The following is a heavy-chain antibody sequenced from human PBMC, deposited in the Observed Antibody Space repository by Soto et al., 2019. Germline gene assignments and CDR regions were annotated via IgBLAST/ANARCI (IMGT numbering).Heavy chain of an antibody. CDR3: ARDPFAEGYGSSTSWRNNWFDP. J-gene: IGHJ5*02. CDR1: GFTFSSYA. D-gene: IGHD2-2*01. Sequence: GGSLRLSCAASGFTFSSYAMHWVRQAPGKGLECVAVISYDGSNKYYADSVKGRFTISRDNSKNTLYLQMNSLRAEDTAVYYGARDPFAEGYGSSTSWRNNWFDPWGQGTLVTVSA. V-gene: IGHV3-30*04. CDR2: ISYDGSNK.